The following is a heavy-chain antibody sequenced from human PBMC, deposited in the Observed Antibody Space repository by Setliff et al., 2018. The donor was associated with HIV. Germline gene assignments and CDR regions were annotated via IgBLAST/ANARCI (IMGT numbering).Heavy chain of an antibody. CDR3: ARASTRGYNSGPVDY. D-gene: IGHD5-18*01. CDR1: GDTFTRFH. V-gene: IGHV1-46*01. Sequence: ASVKVSCKASGDTFTRFHIHWVRQAPGQGLEWMGIINPSGDSANYAQKFQGRATMTRDTSTSTVYMEVSSLRSEDTAVYYCARASTRGYNSGPVDYWGQGTLVTVSS. J-gene: IGHJ4*02. CDR2: INPSGDSA.